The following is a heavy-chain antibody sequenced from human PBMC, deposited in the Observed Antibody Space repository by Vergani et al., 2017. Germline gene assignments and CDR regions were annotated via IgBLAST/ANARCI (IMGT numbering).Heavy chain of an antibody. Sequence: QVQLVQSGAEVKKPGSSVKVSCKASGGTLSSYAISWVRQAPGQGLEWMGGIIPIFGTANYAQKFQGRVTITADESTSTAYMELSSLRSEDTAVYYCARDAYXGSGSYYNVRYFQHWGQGTLVTVSS. J-gene: IGHJ1*01. CDR2: IIPIFGTA. D-gene: IGHD3-10*01. V-gene: IGHV1-69*12. CDR1: GGTLSSYA. CDR3: ARDAYXGSGSYYNVRYFQH.